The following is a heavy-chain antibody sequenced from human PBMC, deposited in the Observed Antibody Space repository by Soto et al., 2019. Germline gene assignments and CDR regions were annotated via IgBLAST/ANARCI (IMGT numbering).Heavy chain of an antibody. CDR1: GFTVSSNY. J-gene: IGHJ6*03. CDR3: ASRLWSGDYYMDV. Sequence: GGSLRLSCAASGFTVSSNYMSWVRQAPGKGLEWVSVIYSGGSTYYADSVKGRFTISRDNSKNTLYLQMSSLRAEDTAVYYCASRLWSGDYYMDVWGKGTTVTVSS. V-gene: IGHV3-66*01. D-gene: IGHD3-3*01. CDR2: IYSGGST.